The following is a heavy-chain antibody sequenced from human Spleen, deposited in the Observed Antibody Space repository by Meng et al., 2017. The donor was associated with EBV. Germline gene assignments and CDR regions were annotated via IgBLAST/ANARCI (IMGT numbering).Heavy chain of an antibody. CDR3: ARVTSTPQYMVRGVFPFDY. D-gene: IGHD3-10*01. V-gene: IGHV7-4-1*02. CDR2: INTNTGTP. J-gene: IGHJ4*02. CDR1: AVTFTTYA. Sequence: QVQLYPSWSALNKPGASMKSSCKASAVTFTTYARHWVRQAPGQGLEWMGWINTNTGTPTYAQDFTGRFVFSLDTSVSTTYLQISSLKAEDTAVYYCARVTSTPQYMVRGVFPFDYWGQGTLVTVSS.